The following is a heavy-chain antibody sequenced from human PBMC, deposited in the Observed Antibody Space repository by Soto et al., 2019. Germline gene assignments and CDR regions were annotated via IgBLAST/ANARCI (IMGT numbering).Heavy chain of an antibody. CDR2: IYSGGST. D-gene: IGHD3-10*01. J-gene: IGHJ4*02. V-gene: IGHV3-66*01. CDR3: ARIYITMVRGVAS. Sequence: PGGSLRLSCAASGFTVSGNYMSWVRQAPGKGLEWVSVIYSGGSTYYADSVKGRFTISRDNSKNTLYLQMNSLRAEDTAVYYCARIYITMVRGVASWGQGTLVTVSS. CDR1: GFTVSGNY.